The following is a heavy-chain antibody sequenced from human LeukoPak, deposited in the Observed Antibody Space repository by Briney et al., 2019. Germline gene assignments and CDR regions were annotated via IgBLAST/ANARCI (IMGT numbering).Heavy chain of an antibody. J-gene: IGHJ6*04. D-gene: IGHD3-10*01. V-gene: IGHV3-15*01. Sequence: GGSLRLSCAASGFTFSNAWMSWVRQAPGKGLEWVGRIKSKTDGGTTDYAAPVKGRFTISRDDSKDTLYLQMNSLKTEDTAVYYCTTDPPLLTLLWFGESLPDVWGKGTTVTISS. CDR1: GFTFSNAW. CDR3: TTDPPLLTLLWFGESLPDV. CDR2: IKSKTDGGTT.